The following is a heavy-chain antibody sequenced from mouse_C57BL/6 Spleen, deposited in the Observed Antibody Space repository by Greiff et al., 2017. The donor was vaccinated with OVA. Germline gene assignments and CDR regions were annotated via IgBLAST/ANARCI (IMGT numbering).Heavy chain of an antibody. J-gene: IGHJ1*03. V-gene: IGHV1-66*01. CDR3: ARSSNYYGSSYSYWYFDV. CDR1: GYSFTSYY. Sequence: QVQLQQSGPELVKPGASVKISCKASGYSFTSYYIHWVKQRPGQGLEWIGWIYPGSGNTKYNEKFKGKATLTADTSSSTAYMQLSSLTSEDSAVYYGARSSNYYGSSYSYWYFDVWGTGTTVTVSS. CDR2: IYPGSGNT. D-gene: IGHD1-1*01.